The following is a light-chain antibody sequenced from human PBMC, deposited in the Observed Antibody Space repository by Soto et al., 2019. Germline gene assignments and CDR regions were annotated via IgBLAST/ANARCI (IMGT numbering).Light chain of an antibody. J-gene: IGLJ2*01. V-gene: IGLV2-23*01. CDR1: SSYAR. CDR2: DDT. Sequence: QSALTQPASVSGSPGQSITISCTVTSSYARVSWFQYHPGQAPKLVIYDDTKRPSGVSERLSGSRSDNTASLTITGLQTDDEAEYYCSSYGGMGFGGGTKLTV. CDR3: SSYGGMG.